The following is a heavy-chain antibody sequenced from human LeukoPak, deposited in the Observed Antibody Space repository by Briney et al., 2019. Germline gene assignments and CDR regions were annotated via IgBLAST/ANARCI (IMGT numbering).Heavy chain of an antibody. CDR2: ISSSGNNI. Sequence: GGSLRLSCAASGFTFSDYYMSWIRQAPGKGLEWVSYISSSGNNIYYADSVKGRFTISRDNAKNSLYLQMNSLRAEDTALYYCARDYFGSPSALDYWGQGTLVTVSS. D-gene: IGHD1-26*01. J-gene: IGHJ4*02. V-gene: IGHV3-11*01. CDR1: GFTFSDYY. CDR3: ARDYFGSPSALDY.